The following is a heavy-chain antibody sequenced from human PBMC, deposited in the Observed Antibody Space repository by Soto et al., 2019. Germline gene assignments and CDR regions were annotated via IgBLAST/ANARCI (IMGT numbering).Heavy chain of an antibody. CDR3: GKDIRFGSIDY. J-gene: IGHJ4*02. CDR2: IWSHGIDQ. CDR1: GYSITIHG. V-gene: IGHV3-33*02. Sequence: GGSLRLSCAASGYSITIHGMHWVRQAPGKGLEWVALIWSHGIDQYYADSVRGRFTVSRDTSTNTVFLQMHSLRSDETATYYVGKDIRFGSIDYWGQGTPVTVSS. D-gene: IGHD3-3*01.